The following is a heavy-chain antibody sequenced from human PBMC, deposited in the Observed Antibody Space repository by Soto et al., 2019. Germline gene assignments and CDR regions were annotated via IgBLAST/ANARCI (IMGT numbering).Heavy chain of an antibody. CDR1: GYSFTSYW. CDR3: ARFASSGWFDFDF. D-gene: IGHD6-19*01. CDR2: ISAYNGNT. V-gene: IGHV1-18*04. J-gene: IGHJ4*02. Sequence: GESLKISCKGSGYSFTSYWISWVRQAPGQGLEWMGRISAYNGNTKYAQKVQDRVTVTADIPTSTGYMELRGLRSDDTAVYYCARFASSGWFDFDFWGQGTLVTVSS.